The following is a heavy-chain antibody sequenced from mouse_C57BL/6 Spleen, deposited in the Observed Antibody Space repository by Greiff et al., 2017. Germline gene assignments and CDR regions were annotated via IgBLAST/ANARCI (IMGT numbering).Heavy chain of an antibody. Sequence: QVHVKQSGAELVKPGASVQLSCKASGYTFTEYTIHWVKQRSGQGLEWIGWFYPGSGSIKYNEKFKDKATLTADKSSSTVYMELSRLTSEDSAVYFCARHEGDYDYFHYAMDYWGQGTSVTVSS. V-gene: IGHV1-62-2*01. CDR1: GYTFTEYT. CDR2: FYPGSGSI. D-gene: IGHD2-4*01. J-gene: IGHJ4*01. CDR3: ARHEGDYDYFHYAMDY.